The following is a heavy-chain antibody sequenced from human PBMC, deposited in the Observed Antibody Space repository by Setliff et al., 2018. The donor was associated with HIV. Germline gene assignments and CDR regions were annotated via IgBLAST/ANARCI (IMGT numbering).Heavy chain of an antibody. CDR1: GGSISSYY. Sequence: SETLSLTCTVSGGSISSYYWSWIRQPPGKGLEWTGYIYHSGTSNYNPSLKSRVTISVDTSKNQFSLKLTSVTAADTAVYYCARRRSPPSGFYSKYYMDVWGKGTTVTVSS. CDR2: IYHSGTS. CDR3: ARRRSPPSGFYSKYYMDV. J-gene: IGHJ6*03. D-gene: IGHD3-22*01. V-gene: IGHV4-59*08.